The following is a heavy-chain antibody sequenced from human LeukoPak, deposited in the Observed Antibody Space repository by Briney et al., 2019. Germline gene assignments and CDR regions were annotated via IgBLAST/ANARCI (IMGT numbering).Heavy chain of an antibody. CDR1: GFTVSSNY. CDR3: ATDAYSASPQNAY. V-gene: IGHV3-53*01. CDR2: IYSDGTT. J-gene: IGHJ4*02. Sequence: AGSLRLSCAASGFTVSSNYMTWVRQAPGKGLEWDSLIYSDGTTYYADSVKGRFTVSRDNSKNTLYLQMNSLRAEDTAIYYCATDAYSASPQNAYWGQGTLVTVSS. D-gene: IGHD1-26*01.